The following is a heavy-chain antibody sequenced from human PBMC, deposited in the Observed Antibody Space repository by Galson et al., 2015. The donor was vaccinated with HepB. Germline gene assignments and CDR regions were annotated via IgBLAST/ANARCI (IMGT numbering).Heavy chain of an antibody. V-gene: IGHV3-30-3*01. J-gene: IGHJ6*02. Sequence: SLRLSCAASGFTFSSYAMHWVRQAPGKGLEWVALISYDGGNKYYADSVKGRFTISRDNSKNTLYLQMNSLRAEDAAVYYCARKMPFGGPNPRYYGMDVWGQGTTVSVSS. CDR1: GFTFSSYA. D-gene: IGHD3-9*01. CDR3: ARKMPFGGPNPRYYGMDV. CDR2: ISYDGGNK.